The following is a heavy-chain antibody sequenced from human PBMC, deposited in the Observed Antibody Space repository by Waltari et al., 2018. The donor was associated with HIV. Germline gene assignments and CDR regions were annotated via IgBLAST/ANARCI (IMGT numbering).Heavy chain of an antibody. V-gene: IGHV1-18*01. D-gene: IGHD3-22*01. Sequence: VQLLQSGAEVKEPGASVRVSCKDSGYIFTNFGISWVRQAPGQGLEWMGWVRTCNENKQNSPKLKGRCTMTADTSTNTVYMELMSLISDDSAMYYCAKSTYYYDNTDRWFDPWGQGTLVTVSS. CDR2: VRTCNENK. J-gene: IGHJ5*02. CDR1: GYIFTNFG. CDR3: AKSTYYYDNTDRWFDP.